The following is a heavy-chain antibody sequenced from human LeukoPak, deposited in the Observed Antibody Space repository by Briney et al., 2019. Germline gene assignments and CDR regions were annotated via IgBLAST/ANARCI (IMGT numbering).Heavy chain of an antibody. J-gene: IGHJ2*01. Sequence: SETLSLTCAVYGGSFSGYYWSWIRQPPGKGLEWIGEINHSGSTNYNPSLKSRVTISVDTSKNQFSLKLSSVTAADTAVYYCARSVRGPFDLWGRGTLVAVSS. CDR1: GGSFSGYY. V-gene: IGHV4-34*01. D-gene: IGHD3-10*01. CDR2: INHSGST. CDR3: ARSVRGPFDL.